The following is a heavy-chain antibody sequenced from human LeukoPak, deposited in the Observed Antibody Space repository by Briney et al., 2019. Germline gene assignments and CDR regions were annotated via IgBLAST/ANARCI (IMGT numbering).Heavy chain of an antibody. CDR1: GGSFSGYY. CDR3: ASSSSWGYYFDY. V-gene: IGHV4-34*01. J-gene: IGHJ4*02. CDR2: TNHSGST. D-gene: IGHD6-13*01. Sequence: SETLSLTCAVYGGSFSGYYWSWIRQPPGKGLEWIGETNHSGSTNYDPSLKSRVTISVDTSKNQFSLKLSSVTAADTAVYYCASSSSWGYYFDYWGQGTLVTVSS.